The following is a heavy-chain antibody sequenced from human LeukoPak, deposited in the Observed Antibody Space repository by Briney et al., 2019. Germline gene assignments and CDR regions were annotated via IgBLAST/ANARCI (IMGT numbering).Heavy chain of an antibody. CDR3: ARHYGGLDDY. CDR2: ISAYNGNT. D-gene: IGHD4-23*01. V-gene: IGHV1-18*01. J-gene: IGHJ4*02. Sequence: ASVKVSCKASGYTFTSYGISWVRQAPGQGLEWMGWISAYNGNTDYAQKFQGRVIMTKDTITNTVYMELTSLGSDDTAVYYCARHYGGLDDYWGQGTLIIVSS. CDR1: GYTFTSYG.